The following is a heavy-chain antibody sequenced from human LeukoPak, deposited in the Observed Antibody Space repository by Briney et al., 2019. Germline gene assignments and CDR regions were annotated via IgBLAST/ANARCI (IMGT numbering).Heavy chain of an antibody. CDR2: ISGSGGST. D-gene: IGHD1-26*01. V-gene: IGHV3-23*01. CDR1: GFTFDDYA. CDR3: ARGNSGSYPRDY. J-gene: IGHJ4*02. Sequence: PGGSLRLSCAVSGFTFDDYAMHWVRQVPGKGLEWVSAISGSGGSTYYADSVKGRFTISRDNSKNTLYLQMNSLRAEDTAVYYCARGNSGSYPRDYWGQGTLVTVSS.